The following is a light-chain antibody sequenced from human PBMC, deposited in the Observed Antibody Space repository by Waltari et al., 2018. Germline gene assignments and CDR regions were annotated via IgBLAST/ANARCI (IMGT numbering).Light chain of an antibody. J-gene: IGKJ2*01. Sequence: DIVLTQSPVTLSLSPGERATLFCGASQNVDTYLAWYQQKPGQAPRLLVYNSSHRASGVTARFSGGGSGTDFTLTISSVEPEDIAIYYCQQRNTWPPYTFGQGTKLELK. CDR1: QNVDTY. V-gene: IGKV3-11*01. CDR3: QQRNTWPPYT. CDR2: NSS.